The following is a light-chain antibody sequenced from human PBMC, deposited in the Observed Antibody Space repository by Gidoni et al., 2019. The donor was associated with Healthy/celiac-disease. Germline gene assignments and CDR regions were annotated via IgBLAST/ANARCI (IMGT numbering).Light chain of an antibody. CDR1: SRRIARNY. V-gene: IGLV6-57*03. CDR3: QSYDSSNHWV. Sequence: KFLLTQPPSVSESPGKTVTISCTRRSRRIARNYVQCCQQLPGSGPTTVIYEDNQRPSVVPDRFSGSIDSYSNSASLTISGLKTEDEADYCCQSYDSSNHWVFGGGTKLTVL. J-gene: IGLJ3*02. CDR2: EDN.